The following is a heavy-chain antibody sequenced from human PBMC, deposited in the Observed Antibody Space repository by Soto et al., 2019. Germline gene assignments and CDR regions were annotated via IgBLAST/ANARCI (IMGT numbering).Heavy chain of an antibody. D-gene: IGHD6-6*01. J-gene: IGHJ6*03. CDR3: AKDNEESSAWYYYYYMDV. CDR1: GFTFSSYG. V-gene: IGHV3-30*18. Sequence: GGSLRLSCAASGFTFSSYGMHWVRQAPGKGLEWVAVISYDGSNKYYADSVEGRFTISRDNSKNTLYQQMNSLRAENTAVYYCAKDNEESSAWYYYYYMDVWGKGTTVTVSS. CDR2: ISYDGSNK.